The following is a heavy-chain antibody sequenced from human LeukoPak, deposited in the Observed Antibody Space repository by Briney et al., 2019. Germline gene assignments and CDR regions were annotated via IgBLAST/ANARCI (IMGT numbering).Heavy chain of an antibody. Sequence: GGSLRLSCAASGFTFSSYSMDWVRQAPGKGLEWVSSISSSSSHIYYADSVKGRFTISRDNAKNSLYLQMNSLRAEDTAVYYCARWSGIVARGQYYFDYWGQGTLVTVSS. CDR1: GFTFSSYS. J-gene: IGHJ4*02. CDR2: ISSSSSHI. CDR3: ARWSGIVARGQYYFDY. D-gene: IGHD6-6*01. V-gene: IGHV3-21*01.